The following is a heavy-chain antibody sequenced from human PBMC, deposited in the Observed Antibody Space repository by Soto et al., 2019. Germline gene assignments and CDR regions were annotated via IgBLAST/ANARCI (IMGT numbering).Heavy chain of an antibody. CDR3: ARKYWYDRSGYFGYYYYGMDV. CDR1: GGTFSSYT. CDR2: TIPILGIA. J-gene: IGHJ6*02. Sequence: QVQLVQSGAEVKKPGSSVKVSCKASGGTFSSYTISWVRQVPGQGREWMGRTIPILGIANYAQKFQGRVTITADKSASTTYTERSSLRSEATAVYYCARKYWYDRSGYFGYYYYGMDVWGQGTTVTVSS. D-gene: IGHD3-22*01. V-gene: IGHV1-69*02.